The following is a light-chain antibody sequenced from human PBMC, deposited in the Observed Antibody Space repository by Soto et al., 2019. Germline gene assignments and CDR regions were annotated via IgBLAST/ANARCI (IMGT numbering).Light chain of an antibody. V-gene: IGKV3-15*01. CDR3: HQYNHWLTWT. CDR1: QSVRSN. Sequence: DIVMTQSPATLSVSPGERATLSCRASQSVRSNLAWYQQEPGRAPRLLIYSASTRATGIPARFSGSGSGTEFTLTISSLQSEDFAVYYCHQYNHWLTWTFGQGTKV. J-gene: IGKJ1*01. CDR2: SAS.